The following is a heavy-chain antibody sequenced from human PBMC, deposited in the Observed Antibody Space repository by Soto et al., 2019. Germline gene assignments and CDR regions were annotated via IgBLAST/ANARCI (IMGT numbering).Heavy chain of an antibody. J-gene: IGHJ4*02. Sequence: QVQLVQSGAEVKKPGASVKVSCRAYGYTFTAHYLYWLRQTPGQGLEWLGGINPDTGGADIAPKFQGKITMTRDTSINTAYMQLPRLTSDDTAVYYCARDPIGGGAPYYFDYWGQGTLVTVSS. CDR1: GYTFTAHY. CDR3: ARDPIGGGAPYYFDY. V-gene: IGHV1-2*02. CDR2: INPDTGGA. D-gene: IGHD3-16*01.